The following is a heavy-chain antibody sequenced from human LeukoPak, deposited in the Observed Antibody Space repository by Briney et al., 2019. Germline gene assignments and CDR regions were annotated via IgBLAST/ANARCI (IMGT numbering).Heavy chain of an antibody. Sequence: SETLSLTCTVSGGSISSGGYYWSWIRQHPGKGLERIGYIYYSGSTYYNPSLKSRVTISVDTSKNQFSLKLSSVTAADTAVYYCARAPRGEAPYYFDYWGQGTLVTVSS. CDR1: GGSISSGGYY. CDR3: ARAPRGEAPYYFDY. J-gene: IGHJ4*02. V-gene: IGHV4-31*03. CDR2: IYYSGST. D-gene: IGHD3-16*01.